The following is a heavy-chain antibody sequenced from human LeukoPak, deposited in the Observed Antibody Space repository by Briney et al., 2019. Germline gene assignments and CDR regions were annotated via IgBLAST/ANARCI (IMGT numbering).Heavy chain of an antibody. Sequence: PSETLSLTCTVSGGSISSSSYYWGWLRQPPGKGLEWIGTIYYSGSTYYNPSLKSRVTISVDTSKNQFSLKLSSVTAADTAVYYCARLDSIHLITYWGQGTLVTVPS. J-gene: IGHJ4*02. CDR3: ARLDSIHLITY. D-gene: IGHD3-16*01. V-gene: IGHV4-39*01. CDR2: IYYSGST. CDR1: GGSISSSSYY.